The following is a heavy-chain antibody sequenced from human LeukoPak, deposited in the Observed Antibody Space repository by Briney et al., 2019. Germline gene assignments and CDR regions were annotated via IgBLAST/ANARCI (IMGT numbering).Heavy chain of an antibody. Sequence: GGSLRLSCAASGFTFSSYAMSWVRQAPGKGLEWVSAISGSGGSTYYADSVKGRFTISRDNSKNTLYLQMNSLRAEDTAVYYCARDRSRIVGATRPGYEDVWGQGTTVTVSS. CDR3: ARDRSRIVGATRPGYEDV. V-gene: IGHV3-23*01. CDR2: ISGSGGST. CDR1: GFTFSSYA. J-gene: IGHJ6*02. D-gene: IGHD1-26*01.